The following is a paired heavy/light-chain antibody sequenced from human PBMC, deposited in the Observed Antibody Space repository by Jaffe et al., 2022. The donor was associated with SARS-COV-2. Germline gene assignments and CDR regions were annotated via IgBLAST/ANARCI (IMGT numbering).Light chain of an antibody. J-gene: IGLJ3*02. CDR3: CSYAGRYTWV. Sequence: QSALTQPRSVSGSPGQSVTISCTGTSSDVDSYNYVSWYQQHPGKAPELMIYDVSKRPSGVPDRFSGSKSGNTASLTISGLQAEDEADYYCCSYAGRYTWVFGGGTKLTVL. CDR1: SSDVDSYNY. CDR2: DVS. V-gene: IGLV2-11*01.
Heavy chain of an antibody. Sequence: QVQLVESGGGVVQPGRSLRLSCAASGFTFSGYGMHWVRQAPGKGLEWVAVIWYDATDKYYADSMKGRFTISRDNSKNTLYLQVNSLRAEDTAVYYCARDGGSGWSNYFDYWGQGTLVTVSS. V-gene: IGHV3-33*01. CDR3: ARDGGSGWSNYFDY. J-gene: IGHJ4*02. CDR1: GFTFSGYG. CDR2: IWYDATDK. D-gene: IGHD6-19*01.